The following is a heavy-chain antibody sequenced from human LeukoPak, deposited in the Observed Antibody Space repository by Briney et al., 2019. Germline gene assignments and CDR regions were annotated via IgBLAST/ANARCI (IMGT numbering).Heavy chain of an antibody. Sequence: SETLSLTCIVSGDSISNYYWSWIRQPPGKGLEWIGYIYYSGSTNYNPSLKSRVTISVDTSKNQFSLKLSSVTAADTAVYYCARMGGSSSYYYYMDVWGKGTTVTVSS. CDR2: IYYSGST. CDR1: GDSISNYY. V-gene: IGHV4-59*01. J-gene: IGHJ6*03. D-gene: IGHD6-6*01. CDR3: ARMGGSSSYYYYMDV.